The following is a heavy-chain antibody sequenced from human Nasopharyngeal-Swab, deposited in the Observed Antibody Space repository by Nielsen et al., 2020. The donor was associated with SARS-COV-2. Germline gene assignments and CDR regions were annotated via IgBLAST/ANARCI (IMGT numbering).Heavy chain of an antibody. CDR2: IVGSGGST. J-gene: IGHJ3*02. CDR3: AKPTTRSAFDI. D-gene: IGHD1-7*01. V-gene: IGHV3-23*01. Sequence: GGSLRLSCAASGFPFSSYAMSWVRQAPGKGLEWVSAIVGSGGSTFYADSVRGRFTISRDNSKNKLFLQMNSLRAEDTAVYYCAKPTTRSAFDIWGQGTMVTVSS. CDR1: GFPFSSYA.